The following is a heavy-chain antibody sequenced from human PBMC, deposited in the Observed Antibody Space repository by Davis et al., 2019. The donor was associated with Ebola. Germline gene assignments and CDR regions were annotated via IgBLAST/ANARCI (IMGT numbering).Heavy chain of an antibody. Sequence: SETLSLTCSLSGGSINGGGFYWSWIRQSPGKGLEWIGYIYYRGTTYYNPSLKSRLTISVDTSKNQFSLKLSSVTAADTAVYYCARVDYDFWSGSYGSDNWFDPWGQGTLVTVSS. J-gene: IGHJ5*02. D-gene: IGHD3-3*01. V-gene: IGHV4-30-4*02. CDR1: GGSINGGGFY. CDR2: IYYRGTT. CDR3: ARVDYDFWSGSYGSDNWFDP.